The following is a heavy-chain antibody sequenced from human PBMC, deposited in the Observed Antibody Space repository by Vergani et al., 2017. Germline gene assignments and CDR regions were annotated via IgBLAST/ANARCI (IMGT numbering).Heavy chain of an antibody. J-gene: IGHJ3*02. CDR2: INPNSGGT. Sequence: QVQLVQSGAEVKKPGASVKVSCKASGYTFTGYYMHWVRQAPGQGLEWMGWINPNSGGTNYAQKFQGRVTMTRDTSISTAYMELSSLRSEDTAVYYCARPDYNSSGYYYGAFHIWGQGTMVTVSS. D-gene: IGHD3-22*01. CDR1: GYTFTGYY. V-gene: IGHV1-2*02. CDR3: ARPDYNSSGYYYGAFHI.